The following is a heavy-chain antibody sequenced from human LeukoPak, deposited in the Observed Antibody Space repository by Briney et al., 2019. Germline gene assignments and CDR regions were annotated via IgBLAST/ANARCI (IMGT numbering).Heavy chain of an antibody. CDR3: ARGQVPAARGYNWFDP. CDR1: GWSFNDYY. CDR2: INARGDT. J-gene: IGHJ5*02. D-gene: IGHD2-2*01. V-gene: IGHV4-34*01. Sequence: SETLSLTCAVSGWSFNDYYWNWIRQPPGKGLEWIGEINARGDTNYNPSLKSRVTISVDTSKKQFSLRLTSMIAADTAPYYCARGQVPAARGYNWFDPWGQGTLVTVSS.